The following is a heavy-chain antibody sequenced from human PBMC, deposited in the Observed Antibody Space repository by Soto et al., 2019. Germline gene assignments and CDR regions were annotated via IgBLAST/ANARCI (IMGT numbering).Heavy chain of an antibody. D-gene: IGHD4-4*01. V-gene: IGHV3-30-3*01. CDR3: ARGGLTTVSKSGFGP. J-gene: IGHJ5*02. Sequence: GGSLRLSCAASGFTFSSYAMHWVRQAPGKGLEWVAVISYDGSNKYYADSVKGRFTISRDNSKNTLYLQMNSLRAKDTAVYYCARGGLTTVSKSGFGPWGQGTLVTVSS. CDR2: ISYDGSNK. CDR1: GFTFSSYA.